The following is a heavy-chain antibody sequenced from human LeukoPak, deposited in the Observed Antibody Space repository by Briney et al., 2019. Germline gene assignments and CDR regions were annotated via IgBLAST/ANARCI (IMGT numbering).Heavy chain of an antibody. CDR1: RFTLSTYM. Sequence: PRGSLRLSRAASRFTLSTYMMNCGRPAPGKGLEWVSYINSDSRTIYYADSVKGRFTVSRDNAKKSLYLQMNSLRDEDTAVYYCARDGPNYDIDYWGQGTLVTVCS. D-gene: IGHD3-9*01. CDR3: ARDGPNYDIDY. V-gene: IGHV3-48*02. J-gene: IGHJ4*02. CDR2: INSDSRTI.